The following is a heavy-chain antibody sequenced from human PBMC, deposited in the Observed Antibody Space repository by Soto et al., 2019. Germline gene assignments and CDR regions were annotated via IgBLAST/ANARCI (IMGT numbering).Heavy chain of an antibody. CDR3: ARESSAYGGGFDI. V-gene: IGHV3-48*01. J-gene: IGHJ3*02. D-gene: IGHD4-17*01. CDR1: GFTFSSSS. CDR2: IDSISSTI. Sequence: GGSLRLSCAASGFTFSSSSMNWVRQAPGKGLEWVSYIDSISSTIYYADPVKGRVTISRDNAKNSLHLQMNSLRAEDTAVYYCARESSAYGGGFDIWGLGTMVTVSS.